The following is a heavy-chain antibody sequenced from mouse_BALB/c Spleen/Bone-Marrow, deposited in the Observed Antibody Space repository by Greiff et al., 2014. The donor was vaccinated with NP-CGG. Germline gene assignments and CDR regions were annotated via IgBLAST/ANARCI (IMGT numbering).Heavy chain of an antibody. CDR1: GYAFTNYW. D-gene: IGHD2-14*01. Sequence: VKLVESGAELVRPGASVKVSCKASGYAFTNYWINWVRQRPGQGLEWIGNIYPSDSYSNYNQKFKDKATLTVDKSSSAAYMQLSSPTSEDSAVYYCTRRDRYDYYGVDYWGRGTSVTVSS. CDR3: TRRDRYDYYGVDY. CDR2: IYPSDSYS. J-gene: IGHJ4*01. V-gene: IGHV1S126*01.